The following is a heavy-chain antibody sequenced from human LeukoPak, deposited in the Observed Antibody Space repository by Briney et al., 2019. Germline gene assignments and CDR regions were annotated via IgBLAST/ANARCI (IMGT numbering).Heavy chain of an antibody. CDR1: GGSFSGYY. CDR3: ARGTTDYTSDY. D-gene: IGHD4-11*01. V-gene: IGHV4-34*01. Sequence: SETLSLTCAVYGGSFSGYYWSWIRQPPRKGLEWIGEINHSGSTNYNPSLKSRVTISVDTSKNQFSLKLSSVTAADTAVYYCARGTTDYTSDYWGQGTLVTVSS. J-gene: IGHJ4*02. CDR2: INHSGST.